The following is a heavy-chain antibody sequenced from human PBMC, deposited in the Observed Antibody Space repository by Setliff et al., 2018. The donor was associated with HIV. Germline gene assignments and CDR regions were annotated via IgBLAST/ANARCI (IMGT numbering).Heavy chain of an antibody. J-gene: IGHJ3*02. V-gene: IGHV4-30-4*02. D-gene: IGHD3-10*02. CDR1: GGSISSGDYF. Sequence: SETLSLTCAVSGGSISSGDYFLSWIRQAPGKGLEWIGCIYYSGSAYYNPSLQRRVTISVDTSKNQVSLKLNSKSTVDLQMTSLTAEDTAVYYCVKDGDYRNGDYDAFDIWGQGTMVTVSS. CDR3: TAEDTAVYYCVKDGDYRNGDYDAFDI. CDR2: IYYSGSA.